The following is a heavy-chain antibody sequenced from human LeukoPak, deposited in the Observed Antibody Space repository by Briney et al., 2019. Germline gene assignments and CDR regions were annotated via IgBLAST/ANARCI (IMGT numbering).Heavy chain of an antibody. CDR3: AREASPGEGYGMDV. CDR2: IYYSGST. V-gene: IGHV4-59*01. Sequence: PETLPLTGIVTDGHLSSYHWSWIRQPTGKGLDGMGHIYYSGSTKYNPSLKSRVTISVDTSNDQFALELSSLTAADTAVYYWAREASPGEGYGMDVWGKGTTVTVSS. J-gene: IGHJ6*04. D-gene: IGHD5-12*01. CDR1: DGHLSSYH.